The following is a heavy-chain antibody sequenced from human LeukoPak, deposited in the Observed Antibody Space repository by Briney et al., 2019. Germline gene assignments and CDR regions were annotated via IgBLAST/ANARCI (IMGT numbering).Heavy chain of an antibody. CDR3: ARDPPTTLAAAGTTEIWFDP. CDR1: GYTFTGYY. D-gene: IGHD6-13*01. CDR2: IHPNSGGT. V-gene: IGHV1-2*02. J-gene: IGHJ5*02. Sequence: ASVKVSCKASGYTFTGYYMHWVRPAPGQGLEWMGWIHPNSGGTNYAQKFQGRVTMPRDTSISTAYMELSRLRSDDTAVYYCARDPPTTLAAAGTTEIWFDPWGQGTLVTVSS.